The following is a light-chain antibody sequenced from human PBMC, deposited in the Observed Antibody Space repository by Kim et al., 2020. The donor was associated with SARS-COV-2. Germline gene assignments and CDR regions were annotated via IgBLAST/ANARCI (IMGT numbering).Light chain of an antibody. CDR3: QSYDTSNQV. CDR1: GGSIASNY. V-gene: IGLV6-57*03. Sequence: GRTVTIPCTRIGGSIASNYVQWYQQRPGSAPTTVIYEDNQSPSGVPDRFSGSIDSSSNSASLTISGLKTEDEADYYCQSYDTSNQVFGGGTKLTVL. CDR2: EDN. J-gene: IGLJ3*02.